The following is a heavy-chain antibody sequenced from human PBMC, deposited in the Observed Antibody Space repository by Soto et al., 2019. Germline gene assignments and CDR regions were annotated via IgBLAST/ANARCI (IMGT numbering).Heavy chain of an antibody. Sequence: QITLKESGPTLLEPTQTLTLTCSFYGFSLTSSGVGVGWLRQAPGKALECLGIIYWDGDRRYNPSLRQRLTLTQXXSXNXEVLTMTYMEPVDTATYSCAHRVPYHSYWDAGWFDPWGQGTLVTVS. J-gene: IGHJ5*02. CDR2: IYWDGDR. V-gene: IGHV2-5*02. CDR3: AHRVPYHSYWDAGWFDP. D-gene: IGHD2-8*02. CDR1: GFSLTSSGVG.